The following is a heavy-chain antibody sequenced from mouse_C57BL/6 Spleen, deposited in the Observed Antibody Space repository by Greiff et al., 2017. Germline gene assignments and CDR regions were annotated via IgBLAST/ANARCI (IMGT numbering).Heavy chain of an antibody. Sequence: QVQLQQPGAELVMPGASVKLSCKASGYTFTSYWMHWVKQRPGQGLEWIGEIDPSDSYTNYNQKFKGKSTLTVDKSSSTAYMQLSSLTSEDSAVYYCARDSDYGEGAIDDWGQGTSVTVSS. J-gene: IGHJ4*01. D-gene: IGHD2-5*01. CDR1: GYTFTSYW. V-gene: IGHV1-69*01. CDR3: ARDSDYGEGAIDD. CDR2: IDPSDSYT.